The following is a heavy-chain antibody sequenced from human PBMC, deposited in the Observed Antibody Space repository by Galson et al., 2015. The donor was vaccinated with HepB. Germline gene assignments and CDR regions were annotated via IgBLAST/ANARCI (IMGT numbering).Heavy chain of an antibody. CDR3: TRHGGSSPRGDY. D-gene: IGHD6-13*01. Sequence: LRLSCAASGFTFSGSAMHWVRQASGKGLEWVGRIRSKANSYATAYAASVKGRFTISRDDSKNTAYLQMDSLKTEDTAVYYCTRHGGSSPRGDYWGQGTLVTVSS. CDR1: GFTFSGSA. V-gene: IGHV3-73*01. J-gene: IGHJ4*02. CDR2: IRSKANSYAT.